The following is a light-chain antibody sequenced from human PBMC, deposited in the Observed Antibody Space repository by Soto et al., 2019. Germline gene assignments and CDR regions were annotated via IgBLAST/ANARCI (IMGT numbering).Light chain of an antibody. Sequence: SYELTQPLSVSVALGQRARITCGGNNIGSKNVHWYQLNPGQAPVLVIYRDTNRPSGIPERFSGSNSGNTATLAISGAQVGDDADYCCQVWDSSTVVFGGGTKLTVL. CDR2: RDT. V-gene: IGLV3-9*01. CDR3: QVWDSSTVV. J-gene: IGLJ3*02. CDR1: NIGSKN.